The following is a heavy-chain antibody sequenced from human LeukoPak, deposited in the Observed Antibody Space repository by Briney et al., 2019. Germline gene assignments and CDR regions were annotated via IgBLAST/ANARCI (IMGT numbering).Heavy chain of an antibody. V-gene: IGHV3-23*01. CDR1: GFALSSAA. J-gene: IGHJ4*02. D-gene: IGHD3-22*01. Sequence: GGSLGLSCAASGFALSSAAMTWVRQAPGKGLEWVSIITGGDDRTYYADSVKGRFTISRDYSRNTLHLQMNSLRVEDTAIYYCAKGPQLGSGYHPDYWGQGTLVTVSS. CDR2: ITGGDDRT. CDR3: AKGPQLGSGYHPDY.